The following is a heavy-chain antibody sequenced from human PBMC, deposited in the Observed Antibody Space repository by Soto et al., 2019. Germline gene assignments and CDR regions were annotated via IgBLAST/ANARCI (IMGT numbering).Heavy chain of an antibody. Sequence: GGSLRLSCAASGFTFSNAWMNWVRQAPGKGLEWVGRIKSKTDGGTTDYAAPVKGRFTISRDDSKNTLYLQMNSLKTEDTAVYYCTTSSEPAYYYGMDVWGQGTTVTVSS. J-gene: IGHJ6*02. CDR1: GFTFSNAW. D-gene: IGHD2-2*01. CDR2: IKSKTDGGTT. CDR3: TTSSEPAYYYGMDV. V-gene: IGHV3-15*07.